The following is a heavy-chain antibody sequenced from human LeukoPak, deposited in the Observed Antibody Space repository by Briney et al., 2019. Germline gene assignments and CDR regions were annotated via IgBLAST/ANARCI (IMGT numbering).Heavy chain of an antibody. CDR1: GFTFSSYA. V-gene: IGHV3-30*04. D-gene: IGHD3-10*01. Sequence: GRSLRLSCAASGFTFSSYAMHWVRQAPGKGLEWVAVISYDGSNKYYADPVKGRFTISRDNSKNTLYLQMNSLRAEDTAVYYCARALLYWGQGTLVTVSS. J-gene: IGHJ4*02. CDR3: ARALLY. CDR2: ISYDGSNK.